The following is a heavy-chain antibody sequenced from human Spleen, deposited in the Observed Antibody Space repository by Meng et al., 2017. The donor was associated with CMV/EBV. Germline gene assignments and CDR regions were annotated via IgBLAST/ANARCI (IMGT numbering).Heavy chain of an antibody. J-gene: IGHJ4*02. D-gene: IGHD5-18*01. CDR2: IWFDGTNK. CDR3: AKDGIGGHSFGYGPYFDY. V-gene: IGHV3-33*06. CDR1: GFTFGRYA. Sequence: GGSLRLSCAASGFTFGRYAIHWVRQAPGKGLEWVAVIWFDGTNKYYIDSVKGRFIISRDNSEHTVYLQMNSLRVEDTAVYYCAKDGIGGHSFGYGPYFDYWGQGALVTVSS.